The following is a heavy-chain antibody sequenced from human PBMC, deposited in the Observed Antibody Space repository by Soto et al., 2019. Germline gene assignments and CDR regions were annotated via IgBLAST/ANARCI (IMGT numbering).Heavy chain of an antibody. CDR2: ISYDGNYK. J-gene: IGHJ4*02. CDR3: GKVSTYYYDSTFDF. CDR1: GFTFSSYG. D-gene: IGHD3-22*01. V-gene: IGHV3-30*18. Sequence: QVQLVESGGGVVQPGRSLRLSCAASGFTFSSYGMHWFRQATGKGLEWVAIISYDGNYKHHADSVKGRFTISRDNSKNTLDLQMNSLRAEDTAVYYCGKVSTYYYDSTFDFWGQGTLVTVSS.